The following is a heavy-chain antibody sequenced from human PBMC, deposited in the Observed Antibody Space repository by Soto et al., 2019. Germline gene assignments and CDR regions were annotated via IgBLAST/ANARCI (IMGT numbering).Heavy chain of an antibody. CDR3: ARRRTSYGMDV. Sequence: PSETLSLTCAVSGGSISTYNYYLGWIRQPPGKGLEWIGSIDYSGSTYYNPSLKSRVTISVDASKNQFSLKVSSGTAADTAVYYCARRRTSYGMDVWGQGTTVT. CDR2: IDYSGST. V-gene: IGHV4-39*01. CDR1: GGSISTYNYY. J-gene: IGHJ6*02.